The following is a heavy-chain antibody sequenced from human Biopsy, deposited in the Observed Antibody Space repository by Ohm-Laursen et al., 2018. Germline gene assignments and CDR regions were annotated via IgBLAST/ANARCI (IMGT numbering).Heavy chain of an antibody. CDR1: GFTFSNSS. CDR2: IYLDGNT. J-gene: IGHJ4*02. Sequence: SLRLSCSASGFTFSNSSMSWVRQAPGKGLEWVSIIYLDGNTYYTDSVKGRFTISGDNSKNALYLQMNSLRPADTAKYYCVRGRAYWGQGTLVTVSS. V-gene: IGHV3-53*01. CDR3: VRGRAY.